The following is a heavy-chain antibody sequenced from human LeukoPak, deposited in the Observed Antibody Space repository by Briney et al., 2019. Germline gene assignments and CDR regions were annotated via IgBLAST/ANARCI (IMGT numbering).Heavy chain of an antibody. CDR2: IIPIFGTA. J-gene: IGHJ4*03. D-gene: IGHD3-3*02. CDR1: GGSFSSYA. Sequence: ASVPVSCKGSGGSFSSYANRWVWQPPAQGLGWMGGIIPIFGTANYAQKFQGGATITADDSTSTAYIELSSLRSENTPVYYFARPAARAHIFYWGDG. CDR3: ARPAARAHIFY. V-gene: IGHV1-69*01.